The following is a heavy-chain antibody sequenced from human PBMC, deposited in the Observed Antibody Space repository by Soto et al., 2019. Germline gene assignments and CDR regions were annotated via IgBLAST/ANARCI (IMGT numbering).Heavy chain of an antibody. CDR1: GFSFSSYT. Sequence: EVQLVESGGGLVKPGESLRLSCAASGFSFSSYTMNWFRQAPGKGLQWVSSITNRGTHTYSADSVKGRFTISRDNDKNSLYLQMNKLRAEDTDIYFCARSHEVAWFDSWGLGTLVTVTS. CDR3: ARSHEVAWFDS. D-gene: IGHD2-15*01. J-gene: IGHJ5*01. V-gene: IGHV3-21*01. CDR2: ITNRGTHT.